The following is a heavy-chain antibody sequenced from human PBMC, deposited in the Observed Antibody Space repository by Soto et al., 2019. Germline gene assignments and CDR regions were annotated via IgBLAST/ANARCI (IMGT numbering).Heavy chain of an antibody. CDR2: ISAYNGNT. CDR1: GYTFTSYG. Sequence: QVPLVQSGAEVKKPGASVKVSCKASGYTFTSYGISWVRQAPGQGLEWMGWISAYNGNTNYAQKLQGRVTMTTDTSTRNAHLELRSLGSDDTAVYYCASSSRPYYYGSGSYSLGYYYMDVWGKGTTVTVSS. J-gene: IGHJ6*03. V-gene: IGHV1-18*01. D-gene: IGHD3-10*01. CDR3: ASSSRPYYYGSGSYSLGYYYMDV.